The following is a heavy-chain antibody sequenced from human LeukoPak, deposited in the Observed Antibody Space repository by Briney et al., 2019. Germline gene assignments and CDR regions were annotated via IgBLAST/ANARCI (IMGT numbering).Heavy chain of an antibody. Sequence: ASVTVSCKASGYTFTGYDINWVRQAPGQGLEWMGWINPNSGNTNYAQKLQGRVTMTTDTSTSTAYMELRSLRSDDTAVYYCAGAGIQLWRGNWFDPWGQGTLVTVSS. J-gene: IGHJ5*02. CDR1: GYTFTGYD. V-gene: IGHV1-18*04. CDR2: INPNSGNT. CDR3: AGAGIQLWRGNWFDP. D-gene: IGHD5-18*01.